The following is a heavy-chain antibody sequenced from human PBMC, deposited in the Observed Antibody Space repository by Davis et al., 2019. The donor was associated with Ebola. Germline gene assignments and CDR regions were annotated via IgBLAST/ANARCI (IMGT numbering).Heavy chain of an antibody. V-gene: IGHV1-69*13. CDR2: IIPIFGTA. Sequence: AASVKVSCKASGGTFSTYAINWVRQAPGQGLEWMGWIIPIFGTANYAQKFQGRVTITADESTSTAYMELSSLRSEDTAVYYCARGTPGINYHFDYWGQGTLVTVSS. J-gene: IGHJ4*02. D-gene: IGHD5-24*01. CDR3: ARGTPGINYHFDY. CDR1: GGTFSTYA.